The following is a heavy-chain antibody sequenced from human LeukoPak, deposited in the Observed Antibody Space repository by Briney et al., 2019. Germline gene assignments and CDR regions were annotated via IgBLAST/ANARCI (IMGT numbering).Heavy chain of an antibody. D-gene: IGHD3-22*01. Sequence: ASVKVSCKASGYTFTGYYVHWVRQAPGQGLEWMGWINPNSGGTNYAQKFQGWVTMTRDTSISTAYMELSRLRSDDTAVYYCARATSLVGSSGYLPSFDIWGQGTMVTVSS. CDR3: ARATSLVGSSGYLPSFDI. CDR2: INPNSGGT. V-gene: IGHV1-2*04. J-gene: IGHJ3*02. CDR1: GYTFTGYY.